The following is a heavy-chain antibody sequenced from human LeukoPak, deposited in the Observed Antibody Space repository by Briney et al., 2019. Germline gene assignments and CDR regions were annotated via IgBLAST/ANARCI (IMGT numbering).Heavy chain of an antibody. V-gene: IGHV4-34*01. J-gene: IGHJ3*02. CDR1: GGSFSGYY. D-gene: IGHD2-2*01. CDR2: INHSGST. CDR3: ARDQLVSDAFDI. Sequence: PSETLSLTCAVYGGSFSGYYWSWIRQPPGKGLEWIGEINHSGSTNYNPSLKSRVTISVDTSKNQFPLKLSSVAAADTAVYYCARDQLVSDAFDIWGQGTMVTVSS.